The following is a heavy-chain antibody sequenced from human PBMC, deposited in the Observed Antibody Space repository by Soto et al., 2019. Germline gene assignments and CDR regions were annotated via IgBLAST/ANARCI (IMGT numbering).Heavy chain of an antibody. D-gene: IGHD1-26*01. V-gene: IGHV1-18*01. Sequence: QVQLVQSGAEVKKPGASVQVSCKASGYTFTSYGISWVRQAPGQGLEWMGWISAYNGNTNYAQKLQGRVTMTPDTATSTAYMELRSLRSDDTAVYYCARDPGVLSSGGVDIWGQGTMVTVSS. CDR3: ARDPGVLSSGGVDI. CDR2: ISAYNGNT. CDR1: GYTFTSYG. J-gene: IGHJ3*02.